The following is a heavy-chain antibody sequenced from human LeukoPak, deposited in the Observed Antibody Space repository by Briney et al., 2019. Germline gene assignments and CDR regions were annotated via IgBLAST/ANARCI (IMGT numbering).Heavy chain of an antibody. CDR2: ITNSGSFI. V-gene: IGHV3-21*01. Sequence: GGSLRLSCAASGFTFRNYSMNWVRQAPGKGLEWVSSITNSGSFIYYADSVKGRFTISRDNAKNSLYLQMNSLRAEDTAVYYCARDRDIVPTIVPFDYRGQGTLVTLSS. J-gene: IGHJ4*02. CDR1: GFTFRNYS. CDR3: ARDRDIVPTIVPFDY. D-gene: IGHD5-12*01.